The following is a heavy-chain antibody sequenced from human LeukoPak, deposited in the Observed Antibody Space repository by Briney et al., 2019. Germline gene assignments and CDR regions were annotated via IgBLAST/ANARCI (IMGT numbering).Heavy chain of an antibody. J-gene: IGHJ4*02. CDR2: IYTSGST. Sequence: SETLSLTCTVSVDSVSPYYWSWIRQSAGKGLEWIGRIYTSGSTEYNPSLKSRVIISVDKSQNQFSLKLTSVAAADTAVYYCAVDVWLNGRPGDYFYCWGQGTLVTVSS. V-gene: IGHV4-4*07. CDR1: VDSVSPYY. CDR3: AVDVWLNGRPGDYFYC. D-gene: IGHD3-16*01.